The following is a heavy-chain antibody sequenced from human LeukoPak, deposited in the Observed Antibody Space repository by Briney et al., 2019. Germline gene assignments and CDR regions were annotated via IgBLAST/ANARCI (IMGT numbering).Heavy chain of an antibody. J-gene: IGHJ4*02. CDR3: ARDSIAARYFDY. V-gene: IGHV4-61*02. CDR2: IYTSGST. CDR1: GGSISSGSYY. Sequence: SETLSLTCTVSGGSISSGSYYWSWTRQPAGKGLEWIGRIYTSGSTNYNPSLKSRVTISVDTPKNQFSLKLSSVTAADTAVYYCARDSIAARYFDYWGQGTLVTVSS. D-gene: IGHD6-6*01.